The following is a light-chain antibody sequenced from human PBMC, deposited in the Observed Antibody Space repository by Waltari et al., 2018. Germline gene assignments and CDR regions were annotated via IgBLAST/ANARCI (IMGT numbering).Light chain of an antibody. V-gene: IGKV1-39*01. CDR2: AAS. CDR1: QSISSY. Sequence: DIQMTQSPSSLSASVGDRVTITCRASQSISSYLHWYQQKPGKAPKLLIYAASSLQSGVPSRFSGSWSGTDFTLTISSLEPEDLAVYYCQQRSNPPAYTFGQGTKVEIK. J-gene: IGKJ2*01. CDR3: QQRSNPPAYT.